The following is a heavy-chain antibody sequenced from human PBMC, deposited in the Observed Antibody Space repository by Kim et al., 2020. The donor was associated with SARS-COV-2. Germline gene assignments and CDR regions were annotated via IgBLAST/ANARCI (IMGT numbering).Heavy chain of an antibody. J-gene: IGHJ4*02. CDR3: ARVEWLVSYLIFDY. Sequence: SQTLSLTCTVSGGSISSSSYYWGWIRQPPGKGLEWIGSIYYSGSTYYNPSLKSRVTISVDTSKNQFSLKLSSVTAADTAVYYCARVEWLVSYLIFDYWGQGTLVTVSS. D-gene: IGHD6-19*01. CDR1: GGSISSSSYY. V-gene: IGHV4-39*07. CDR2: IYYSGST.